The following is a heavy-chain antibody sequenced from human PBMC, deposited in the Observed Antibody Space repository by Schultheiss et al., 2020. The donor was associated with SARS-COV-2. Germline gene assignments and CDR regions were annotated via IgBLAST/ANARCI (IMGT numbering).Heavy chain of an antibody. J-gene: IGHJ4*02. CDR3: ARATRVEQLFSVRGGHLDS. CDR1: GSSISGYF. D-gene: IGHD3-10*01. Sequence: SETLSLTCTVSGSSISGYFWTWIRQPPGKGLEQVGNIYYTGITKYSPSLKSRITISVDTSKNEFSLKLGSVTAADTAVYFCARATRVEQLFSVRGGHLDSGGRGTRVTVSS. CDR2: IYYTGIT. V-gene: IGHV4-59*01.